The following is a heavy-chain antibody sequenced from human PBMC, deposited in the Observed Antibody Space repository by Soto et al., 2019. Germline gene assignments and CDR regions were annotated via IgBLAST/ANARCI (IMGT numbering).Heavy chain of an antibody. CDR3: ARGPRSFFDY. J-gene: IGHJ4*02. CDR2: IWYDGSNK. V-gene: IGHV3-33*01. D-gene: IGHD1-26*01. CDR1: GFTFSSCG. Sequence: QVQLVESGGGVVQPGRSLRLSCAASGFTFSSCGMHWVRQAPGKGLEWVAVIWYDGSNKYYADSVKGRFTISRDNSKNTLYLQMNSLRAEDTAVYYCARGPRSFFDYWGQGTLVTVSS.